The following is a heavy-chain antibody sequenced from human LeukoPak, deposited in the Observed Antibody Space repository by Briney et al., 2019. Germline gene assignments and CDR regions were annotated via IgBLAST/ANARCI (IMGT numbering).Heavy chain of an antibody. CDR1: GGSVSSYY. V-gene: IGHV4-4*09. Sequence: SETLSLTCTVSGGSVSSYYWSWIRQPPGKGLEWIGYIYNSESTNYNSSLESRVTISVDTSKNQFFLTLSSVTAGDTAVYYCARFHSGRSSWYVLWYFDLWGRGTLVTVSS. CDR3: ARFHSGRSSWYVLWYFDL. J-gene: IGHJ2*01. D-gene: IGHD6-13*01. CDR2: IYNSEST.